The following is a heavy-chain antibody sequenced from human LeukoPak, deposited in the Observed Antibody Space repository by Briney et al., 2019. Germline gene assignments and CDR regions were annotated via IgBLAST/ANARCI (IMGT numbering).Heavy chain of an antibody. CDR3: ARRYYYDSSGYYYYPYFDY. CDR1: GYTFTSYG. V-gene: IGHV1-18*01. Sequence: ASVKVSCKASGYTFTSYGISWVRQAPGQGLEWMGWISAYNGNTNYVQKLQGRVTMTTDTSTSTAYMELGSLRSDDTAVYYCARRYYYDSSGYYYYPYFDYWGQGTLVTVSS. CDR2: ISAYNGNT. D-gene: IGHD3-22*01. J-gene: IGHJ4*02.